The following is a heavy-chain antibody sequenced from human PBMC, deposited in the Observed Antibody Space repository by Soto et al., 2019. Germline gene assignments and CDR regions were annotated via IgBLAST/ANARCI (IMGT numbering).Heavy chain of an antibody. CDR2: IYYSGST. D-gene: IGHD3-10*01. Sequence: SETLSLTCTVSGGSISSSDYYWGWIRQPPGKGLEWIGSIYYSGSTYHSPSLKSQLTISIDTSKNQFSLMLTSVTASDTAVYYCARDYYGSGSSFDHWGQGTLVTVSS. V-gene: IGHV4-39*02. J-gene: IGHJ4*02. CDR1: GGSISSSDYY. CDR3: ARDYYGSGSSFDH.